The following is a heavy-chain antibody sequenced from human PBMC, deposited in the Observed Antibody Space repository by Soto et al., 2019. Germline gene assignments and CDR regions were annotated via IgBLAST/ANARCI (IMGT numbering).Heavy chain of an antibody. Sequence: ASVKVSCKASGYTFTSYAMHWVRQAPGQRLEWMGWINAGNGNTKYSQKFQGRVTITRETSASTAYMELSSLRSEDTDVYYCARAQYSRSWYNWFDPWGQGTLVTVSS. CDR1: GYTFTSYA. CDR2: INAGNGNT. V-gene: IGHV1-3*01. J-gene: IGHJ5*02. D-gene: IGHD6-13*01. CDR3: ARAQYSRSWYNWFDP.